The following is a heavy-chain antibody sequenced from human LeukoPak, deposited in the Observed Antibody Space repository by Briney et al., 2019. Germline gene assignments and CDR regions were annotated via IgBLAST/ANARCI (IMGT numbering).Heavy chain of an antibody. CDR1: GGSISSSSYY. CDR2: IYYSGST. Sequence: SETLSLTCTVSGGSISSSSYYWGWIRQPPGKGLEWIGSIYYSGSTYYNPSLKGRVTISVDTSKNQFSLKLSSVTAADTAVYYCATMGLLWFGEAFDYWGQGTLVTASS. V-gene: IGHV4-39*01. D-gene: IGHD3-10*01. CDR3: ATMGLLWFGEAFDY. J-gene: IGHJ4*02.